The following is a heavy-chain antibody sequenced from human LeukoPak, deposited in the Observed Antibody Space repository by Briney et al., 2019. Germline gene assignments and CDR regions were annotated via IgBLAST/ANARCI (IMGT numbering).Heavy chain of an antibody. CDR3: AKEGGPTVVVPAAPDY. J-gene: IGHJ4*02. V-gene: IGHV3-23*01. CDR2: ISGSGGST. D-gene: IGHD2-2*01. Sequence: GGSLRLSCAVSGFTFSSYAMSWVRQAPGKGLEWVSGISGSGGSTYYADSVKGRFTISRGNSKNTLYLQMNSLRAEDTAVYYCAKEGGPTVVVPAAPDYWRQGTLVTVSS. CDR1: GFTFSSYA.